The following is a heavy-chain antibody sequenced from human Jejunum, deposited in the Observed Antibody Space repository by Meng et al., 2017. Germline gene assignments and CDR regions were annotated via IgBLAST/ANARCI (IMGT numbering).Heavy chain of an antibody. CDR3: ARDEID. CDR2: INTATGDT. V-gene: IGHV1-3*04. J-gene: IGHJ4*02. Sequence: QVQLVNVGAEVKKPGASVRIACKASGYTFTTYKIQWVRQAPGQSLEWMAWINTATGDTHYLQKFQGRVSLTGDMSTFTAYMDLNRLTSDDTAVYYCARDEIDWGQGTLVTVSS. CDR1: GYTFTTYK.